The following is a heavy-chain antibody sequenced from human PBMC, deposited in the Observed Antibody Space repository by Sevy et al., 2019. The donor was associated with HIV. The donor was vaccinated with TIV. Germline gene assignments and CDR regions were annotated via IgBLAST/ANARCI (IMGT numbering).Heavy chain of an antibody. D-gene: IGHD5-12*01. Sequence: GGSLRLSCAASGLTFSSYGMHWVRQAPGKGLEWVAVIWYDGSNKYYADSVKGRFTISRDNSKNTLYLQMNSLRAEDTAVYYWSRGREMATILFIDYWGQGTLVTVSS. J-gene: IGHJ4*02. CDR2: IWYDGSNK. CDR3: SRGREMATILFIDY. CDR1: GLTFSSYG. V-gene: IGHV3-33*01.